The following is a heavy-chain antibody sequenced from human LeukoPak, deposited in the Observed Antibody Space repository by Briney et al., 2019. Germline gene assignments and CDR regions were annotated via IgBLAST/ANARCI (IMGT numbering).Heavy chain of an antibody. CDR1: GDSISSYY. J-gene: IGHJ4*02. CDR2: IYYSGST. CDR3: ARVGRKMATIKFHALVHYFDY. D-gene: IGHD5-24*01. V-gene: IGHV4-59*01. Sequence: SETLSLPCTVSGDSISSYYWSWIRQPPGKGLEWIGYIYYSGSTNYNPSLKSRVTISVDTSKNQFSLKLSSVTAADTAVYYCARVGRKMATIKFHALVHYFDYWGKGALVTVSS.